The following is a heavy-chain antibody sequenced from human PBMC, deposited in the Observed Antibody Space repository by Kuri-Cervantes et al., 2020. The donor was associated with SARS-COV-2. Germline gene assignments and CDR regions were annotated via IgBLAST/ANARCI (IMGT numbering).Heavy chain of an antibody. CDR1: GFTLSSHS. CDR2: IGSRSSST. Sequence: GGSLRLSCAASGFTLSSHSVNWVRQAPGKGLEWVSSIGSRSSSTYYSDSVRGRFTISRDNAKNSLYLQMNSLRAEDTAVYYCARDPSXGRADIWGQGTMVTVSS. J-gene: IGHJ3*02. V-gene: IGHV3-21*01. CDR3: ARDPSXGRADI.